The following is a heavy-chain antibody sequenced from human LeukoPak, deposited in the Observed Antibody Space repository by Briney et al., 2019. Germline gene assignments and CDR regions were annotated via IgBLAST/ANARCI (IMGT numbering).Heavy chain of an antibody. CDR3: ARPRGYNPYYFDY. CDR2: IYPSDSNT. Sequence: GTSLKISCKGFGYNFTSYWIGWVRQKPGKGLEWMGFIYPSDSNTRYSPSFQGQVTISADKSITTTYLQWSSLKASDTAMYYCARPRGYNPYYFDYWGQGTLVTVSS. CDR1: GYNFTSYW. V-gene: IGHV5-51*01. J-gene: IGHJ4*02. D-gene: IGHD5-12*01.